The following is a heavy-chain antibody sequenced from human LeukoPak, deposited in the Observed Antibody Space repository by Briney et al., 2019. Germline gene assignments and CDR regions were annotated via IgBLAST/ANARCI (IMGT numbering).Heavy chain of an antibody. CDR1: AFSLNAYN. D-gene: IGHD1-26*01. CDR3: VRDRGTYRPIDY. J-gene: IGHJ4*02. V-gene: IGHV3-21*04. CDR2: ISYTGTYI. Sequence: GGSLRLSCAASAFSLNAYNMNWVRQAPGKGLEWVSSISYTGTYIYYADSVKGRFAISRDNAQNSLYLQMNSLRAEDTAIYYCVRDRGTYRPIDYWGQGTLVTVSS.